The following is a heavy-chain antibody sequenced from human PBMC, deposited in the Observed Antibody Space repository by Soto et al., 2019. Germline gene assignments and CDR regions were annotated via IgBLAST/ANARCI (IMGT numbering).Heavy chain of an antibody. CDR2: IYPGDSDT. D-gene: IGHD2-15*01. Sequence: PGESLKISGKGSGYSFTSYWIGWVRQMPGKGLEWMGIIYPGDSDTRYSPSFQGQVTISADKSISTAYLQWSSLKASDTAMYYCARHLVVVAAAPAYYYYYMDVWGKGTTVTVSS. CDR1: GYSFTSYW. J-gene: IGHJ6*03. V-gene: IGHV5-51*01. CDR3: ARHLVVVAAAPAYYYYYMDV.